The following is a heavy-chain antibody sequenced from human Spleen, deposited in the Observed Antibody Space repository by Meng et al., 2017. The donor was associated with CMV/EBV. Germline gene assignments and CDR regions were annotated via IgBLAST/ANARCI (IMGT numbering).Heavy chain of an antibody. D-gene: IGHD2-2*01. J-gene: IGHJ3*02. CDR2: IKSKTDGGTT. V-gene: IGHV3-15*01. CDR1: GFTFNSAW. Sequence: GESLKISCAASGFTFNSAWMSWVRQAPGKGLEWVGRIKSKTDGGTTDYAAPVKGRFTISRDDSKNTLYLQMNSLKTEDTAVYYCTTDRNPYCISTSCYQIDIWGQGTMVTVSS. CDR3: TTDRNPYCISTSCYQIDI.